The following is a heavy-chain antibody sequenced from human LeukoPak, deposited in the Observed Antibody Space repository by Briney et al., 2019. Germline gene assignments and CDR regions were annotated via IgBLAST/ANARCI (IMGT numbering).Heavy chain of an antibody. CDR3: AKDPSSTDFDY. J-gene: IGHJ4*02. V-gene: IGHV3-30*18. Sequence: GGSLRLSCAASGFTFSTYGMHWVRQAPGKGLEWVAVISYDGSNKYYADSVKGRFTISRDNSKNTLYLQMNSLRAEDTAVYYCAKDPSSTDFDYWGQGTLVTVSS. D-gene: IGHD5/OR15-5a*01. CDR1: GFTFSTYG. CDR2: ISYDGSNK.